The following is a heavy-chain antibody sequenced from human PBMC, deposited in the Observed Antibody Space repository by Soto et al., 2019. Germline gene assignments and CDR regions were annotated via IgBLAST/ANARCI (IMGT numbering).Heavy chain of an antibody. J-gene: IGHJ6*03. D-gene: IGHD3-3*01. V-gene: IGHV1-18*01. CDR3: ARATPPYSTIFGVVITDYYYYSYMDV. Sequence: GASVKVSCKASGYTFTSYGISWVRQAPGQGLEWMGWISAYNGNTNYAQKLQGRVTMTTDTSTSTAYMELRSLRSDDTAVYYAARATPPYSTIFGVVITDYYYYSYMDVWGKENTLTVSS. CDR1: GYTFTSYG. CDR2: ISAYNGNT.